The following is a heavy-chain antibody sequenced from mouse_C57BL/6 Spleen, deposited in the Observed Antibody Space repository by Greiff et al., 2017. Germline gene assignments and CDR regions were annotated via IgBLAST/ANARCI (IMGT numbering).Heavy chain of an antibody. CDR2: IYPGDGDT. D-gene: IGHD1-1*01. CDR1: GYAFSSSW. J-gene: IGHJ3*01. Sequence: VKLQQSGPELVKPGASVKISCKASGYAFSSSWMNWVKQRPGKGLEWIGRIYPGDGDTNYNGKFKGKATLTVDKSSSTAYMELRSLTSVDTAVYDCAREGDYYGSSPFAYWGQGTLVTVSA. CDR3: AREGDYYGSSPFAY. V-gene: IGHV1-82*01.